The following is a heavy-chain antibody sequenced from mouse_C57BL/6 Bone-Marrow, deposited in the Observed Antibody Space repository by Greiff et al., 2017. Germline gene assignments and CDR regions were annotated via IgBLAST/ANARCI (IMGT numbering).Heavy chain of an antibody. CDR3: TSYYYGSSYAMDY. V-gene: IGHV6-3*01. D-gene: IGHD1-1*01. Sequence: EVKVVESGGGLVQPGGSMKLSCVASGFTFSNYWMNWVRQSPEKGLEWVAQIRLKSDNYATHYAESVKGRFTISRDDSKSSVYLQMNNLRAEDTGIYYCTSYYYGSSYAMDYWGQGTSVTVSS. CDR1: GFTFSNYW. CDR2: IRLKSDNYAT. J-gene: IGHJ4*01.